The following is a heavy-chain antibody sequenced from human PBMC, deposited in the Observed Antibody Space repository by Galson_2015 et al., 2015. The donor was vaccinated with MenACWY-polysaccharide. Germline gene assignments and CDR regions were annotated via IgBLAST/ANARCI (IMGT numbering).Heavy chain of an antibody. CDR2: IWYDGSKT. J-gene: IGHJ4*02. V-gene: IGHV3-33*01. CDR3: ARIVGYYYSINY. D-gene: IGHD2/OR15-2a*01. CDR1: GFSFSSFG. Sequence: SLRLSCAASGFSFSSFGMHWVRQAPGKGLEWVALIWYDGSKTYYADSVKGRFTIPRDNSKNTLYLQMNSLRGEDTAVYYCARIVGYYYSINYWGQGTPVTVSS.